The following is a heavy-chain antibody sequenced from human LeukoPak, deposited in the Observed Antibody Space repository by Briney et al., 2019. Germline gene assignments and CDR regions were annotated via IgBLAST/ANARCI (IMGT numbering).Heavy chain of an antibody. J-gene: IGHJ4*02. CDR1: GFPFSNYW. V-gene: IGHV3-74*01. CDR3: ARGYYSSSRFDS. CDR2: VNSDGSTT. D-gene: IGHD6-13*01. Sequence: GGSLRLSCAASGFPFSNYWMHWVRQAPGKGLVWVSRVNSDGSTTNYADSVKGRFTISRDNAENTLYMRMNSLRPEDTAVYYCARGYYSSSRFDSWGQGTLVSVST.